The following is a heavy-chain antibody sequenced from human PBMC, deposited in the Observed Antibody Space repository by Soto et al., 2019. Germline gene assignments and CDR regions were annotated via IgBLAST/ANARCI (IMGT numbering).Heavy chain of an antibody. CDR2: IFSNDEK. CDR3: ARIVGYDWSTLGYYYYYMDV. Sequence: QVTLKESGPVLVKPTETLTLTCTVSGFSLSNARMGVSWIRQPPGKALEWLAHIFSNDEKSYSSSLKSRLTIYKDNPKSQVVLTMTNMDPVDTAPYYCARIVGYDWSTLGYYYYYMDVWGKGTTVTVSS. J-gene: IGHJ6*03. D-gene: IGHD1-20*01. CDR1: GFSLSNARMG. V-gene: IGHV2-26*01.